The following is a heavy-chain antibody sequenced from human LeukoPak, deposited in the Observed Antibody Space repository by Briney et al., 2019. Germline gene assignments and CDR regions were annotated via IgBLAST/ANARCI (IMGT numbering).Heavy chain of an antibody. Sequence: ASVKVSCQACGYTFTSYAMNWVRQAPGQGLERMGWINTNTGNPTYAQALTGRFIFSRDNSDSTAYLQISSLRAEDTAVYYCARDVRGSYTQIQHWGQGTLVTVSS. V-gene: IGHV7-4-1*02. CDR2: INTNTGNP. D-gene: IGHD3-16*01. J-gene: IGHJ1*01. CDR3: ARDVRGSYTQIQH. CDR1: GYTFTSYA.